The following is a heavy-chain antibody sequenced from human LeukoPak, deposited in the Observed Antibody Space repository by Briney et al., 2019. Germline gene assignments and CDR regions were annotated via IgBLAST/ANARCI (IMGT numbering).Heavy chain of an antibody. J-gene: IGHJ4*02. CDR2: IYHSGST. CDR3: ASSYYYDSSGYY. V-gene: IGHV4-38-2*01. Sequence: SETLSLTCAVSGYSISSGYYWGWIRPPPGKGLEWIGSIYHSGSTYYNPSLKSRVTISVDTSKNQFSLKLSSVTAADTAVYYCASSYYYDSSGYYWGQGTLVTVSS. D-gene: IGHD3-22*01. CDR1: GYSISSGYY.